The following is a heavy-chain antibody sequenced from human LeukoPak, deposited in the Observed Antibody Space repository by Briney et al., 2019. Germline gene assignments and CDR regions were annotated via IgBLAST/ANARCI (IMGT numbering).Heavy chain of an antibody. V-gene: IGHV2-5*02. J-gene: IGHJ4*02. CDR2: IYWDDDK. CDR1: GFSLRSSGEG. CDR3: AHRQMHYDSSGPRYFDY. D-gene: IGHD3-22*01. Sequence: SGPTLVNPRQTLTLTCTFSGFSLRSSGEGVGWIRQPPGKALEWLALIYWDDDKRYSPSLKSRLTITKDTSKNQVVLTMTNMDPVDTATYYCAHRQMHYDSSGPRYFDYWGQGTLVTVSS.